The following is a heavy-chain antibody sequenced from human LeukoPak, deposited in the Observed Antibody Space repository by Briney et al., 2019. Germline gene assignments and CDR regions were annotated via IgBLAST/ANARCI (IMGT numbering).Heavy chain of an antibody. CDR2: SSGYNGNT. J-gene: IGHJ5*02. CDR3: TRDERPSLMVGSPLYSWFGP. CDR1: GYTFTNYG. Sequence: GASVKVSCKASGYTFTNYGISWLRQAPGQGLEWMGWSSGYNGNTHYAPKFQDRVTLTTDRSTSTAYMDLSSLRSDDTAIYYCTRDERPSLMVGSPLYSWFGPWGQGTPVTVSS. D-gene: IGHD2-15*01. V-gene: IGHV1-18*01.